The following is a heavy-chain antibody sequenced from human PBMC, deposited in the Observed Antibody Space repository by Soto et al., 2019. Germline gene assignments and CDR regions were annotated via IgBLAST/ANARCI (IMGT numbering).Heavy chain of an antibody. D-gene: IGHD2-2*01. CDR1: GGSFIGHY. CDR2: INHGGTT. V-gene: IGHV4-34*01. J-gene: IGHJ6*02. CDR3: ARGVYCSSTSCYWGMDV. Sequence: PSETLSLTCAFYGGSFIGHYWSWIRQPPGKGLEWIGEINHGGTTNYNPSLKSRVTLSVDTSKNQFSLKLSSVTAADTAVYYCARGVYCSSTSCYWGMDVWGQGTTVTVSS.